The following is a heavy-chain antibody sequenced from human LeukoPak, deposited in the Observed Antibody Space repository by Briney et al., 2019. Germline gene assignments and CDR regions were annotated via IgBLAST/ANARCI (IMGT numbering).Heavy chain of an antibody. J-gene: IGHJ4*02. Sequence: ASAKVSCKASGYTFTGYYMHWVRQAPGQGPEWMGWINPNSGGTNYAQKFQGRVTMTRDTSISTAYMELSRLRSDDTAVYYCAGLGYCSSTSCSTGYWGQGTLVTVSS. V-gene: IGHV1-2*02. CDR1: GYTFTGYY. D-gene: IGHD2-2*01. CDR2: INPNSGGT. CDR3: AGLGYCSSTSCSTGY.